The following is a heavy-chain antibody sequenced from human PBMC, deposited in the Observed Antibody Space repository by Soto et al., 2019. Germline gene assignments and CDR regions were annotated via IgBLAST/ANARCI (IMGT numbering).Heavy chain of an antibody. J-gene: IGHJ6*02. V-gene: IGHV1-69*01. CDR2: IIPIFGTA. D-gene: IGHD2-2*01. CDR3: ARGYCSSSSCGRRLGPYYYYGMDV. CDR1: GGTFSSYA. Sequence: QVQLVQSGAEVKKPGSSVKVSCKASGGTFSSYAISWVRQAPGQGLEWMGGIIPIFGTANYAQKFQGRVTITADESTSTAYMERSSLRSEDTAVYYCARGYCSSSSCGRRLGPYYYYGMDVWGQGTTVTVYS.